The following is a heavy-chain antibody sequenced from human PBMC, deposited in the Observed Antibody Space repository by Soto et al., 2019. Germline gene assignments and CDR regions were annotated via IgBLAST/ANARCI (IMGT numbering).Heavy chain of an antibody. CDR1: GGTFSSYA. CDR3: ARCREGYSSCWYWGEIYY. J-gene: IGHJ4*02. CDR2: IIPIFGTA. Sequence: QVQLVQSGAEVKKPGSSVKVSCKASGGTFSSYAISWVRQAPGQGLEWMGGIIPIFGTANYAQKFQGRVTINPDENTSTAYMELSSLGTEGTAGYYCARCREGYSSCWYWGEIYYRGQGTLVTVSS. D-gene: IGHD6-19*01. V-gene: IGHV1-69*01.